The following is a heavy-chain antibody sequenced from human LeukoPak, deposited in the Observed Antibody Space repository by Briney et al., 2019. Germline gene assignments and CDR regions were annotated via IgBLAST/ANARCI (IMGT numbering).Heavy chain of an antibody. D-gene: IGHD2-2*01. CDR2: VYYTGT. CDR3: VTGGGGLVLPANYYYMDV. V-gene: IGHV4-59*01. CDR1: GGSISSYY. J-gene: IGHJ6*03. Sequence: SETLSLTCNVSGGSISSYYWSWIRQPPGKGLEWIGYVYYTGTNYNPSLKSRVSISLDTSKNQFSLKLNSVTAPTTAVYYCVTGGGGLVLPANYYYMDVWGKGTTVTISS.